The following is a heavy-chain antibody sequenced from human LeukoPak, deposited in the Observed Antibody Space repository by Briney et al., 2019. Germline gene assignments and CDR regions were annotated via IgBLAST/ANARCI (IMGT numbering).Heavy chain of an antibody. CDR2: ISSNGGST. CDR1: GFTFGSYT. Sequence: PGGSLRLSCAASGFTFGSYTMHWVRQAPGKGLEYVSAISSNGGSTYYADSVKGRFTISRDNSKNTLYLQMGCLGAEDMGVYYCAREIGVATDNSFDYWGQGTLVTVSS. D-gene: IGHD5-12*01. CDR3: AREIGVATDNSFDY. J-gene: IGHJ4*02. V-gene: IGHV3-64*02.